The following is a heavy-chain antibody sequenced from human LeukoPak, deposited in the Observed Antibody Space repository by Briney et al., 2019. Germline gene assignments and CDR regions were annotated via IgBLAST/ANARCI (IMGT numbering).Heavy chain of an antibody. CDR3: ATKEVPTRRAFDY. D-gene: IGHD6-6*01. V-gene: IGHV3-23*01. CDR1: EFTGFTFSGSA. CDR2: ISGSGAAT. Sequence: GGSLRLSCAASEFTGFTFSGSAMSWVRQAPGKGLEWVSAISGSGAATFYADSVKGRFTISRDTSKNTLYLQVNSLRADDTAVYYCATKEVPTRRAFDYWGQGTLVTVSS. J-gene: IGHJ4*02.